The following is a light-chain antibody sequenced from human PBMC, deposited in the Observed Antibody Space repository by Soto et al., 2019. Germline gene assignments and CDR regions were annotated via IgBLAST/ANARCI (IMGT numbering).Light chain of an antibody. V-gene: IGKV3-11*01. Sequence: EIVLPQSPATLSLSLGERATLSCRASQTVSSYLAWYQQKPGQAPRLLIYDASNRATGIPARFSGSGSGTDFTLTISSLEPEDFSVYFCQQRSNWPLTFGGGTKVEI. CDR2: DAS. J-gene: IGKJ4*01. CDR3: QQRSNWPLT. CDR1: QTVSSY.